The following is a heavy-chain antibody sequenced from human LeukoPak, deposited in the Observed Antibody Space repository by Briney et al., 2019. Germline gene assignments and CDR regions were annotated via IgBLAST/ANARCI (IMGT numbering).Heavy chain of an antibody. CDR2: IHHSGST. CDR3: ASDYGDLDAFDI. CDR1: GGSISSSNW. D-gene: IGHD4-17*01. V-gene: IGHV4-4*02. Sequence: SETLSLTCAVSGGSISSSNWWSWVRQPPGKGLEWIGEIHHSGSTNYNPSLKSRVTISVDKSKNQFSLKLSSVTAADTAVYYCASDYGDLDAFDIWGQGTMVTVSS. J-gene: IGHJ3*02.